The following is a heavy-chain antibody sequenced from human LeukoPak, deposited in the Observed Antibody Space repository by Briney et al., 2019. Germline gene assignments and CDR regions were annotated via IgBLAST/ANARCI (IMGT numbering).Heavy chain of an antibody. D-gene: IGHD3-3*01. V-gene: IGHV1-69*13. J-gene: IGHJ4*02. CDR2: IIPIFGTA. CDR3: ARVPGDNYDFWSGYPYYFDY. CDR1: GGTFSSYA. Sequence: SVKVSCKASGGTFSSYAISWVRQAPGQGLEWLGGIIPIFGTANYAQKFQGRVTITADESTSTAYMELSSLRSEDTAVYYCARVPGDNYDFWSGYPYYFDYWGQGTLVTVSS.